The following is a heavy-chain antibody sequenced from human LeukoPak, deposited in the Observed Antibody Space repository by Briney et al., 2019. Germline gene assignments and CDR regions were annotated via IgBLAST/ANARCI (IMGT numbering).Heavy chain of an antibody. CDR1: GGSFSGYY. CDR3: AILQTWDY. J-gene: IGHJ4*02. CDR2: ISGSGGST. Sequence: ETLSLTCAVYGGSFSGYYWSWVRRSPGKGLEWVSAISGSGGSTYYADSVKGRFTISRDNSKNTLYLQMNSLRAEDTAVYYCAILQTWDYWGQGTLVTVSS. V-gene: IGHV3-23*01. D-gene: IGHD1-1*01.